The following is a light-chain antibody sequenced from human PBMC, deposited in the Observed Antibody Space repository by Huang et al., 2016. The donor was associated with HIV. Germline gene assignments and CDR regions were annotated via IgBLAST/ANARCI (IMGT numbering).Light chain of an antibody. CDR3: QQLKTYPIT. Sequence: IQLTQSPSSLSASVGDRVTITCRARQGIGRSLVWYQQKPGKAPKLLIYASSTLQSGVPSRFSGSGSGTDFTLTISSLQPEEFATYYCQQLKTYPITFGPGTQVDIK. V-gene: IGKV1-9*01. CDR2: ASS. CDR1: QGIGRS. J-gene: IGKJ3*01.